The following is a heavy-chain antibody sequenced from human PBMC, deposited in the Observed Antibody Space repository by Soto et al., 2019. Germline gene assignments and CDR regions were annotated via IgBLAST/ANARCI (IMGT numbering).Heavy chain of an antibody. D-gene: IGHD5-12*01. CDR2: IYHSGTT. J-gene: IGHJ4*02. CDR1: GDSISSGYY. Sequence: SETLSLTCAVSGDSISSGYYWAWIRQPPGKGLEWIGSIYHSGTTYYNPSLQSRVTISVDTSKNQFSLKLTSVTAADSAVYYCARDSLALFDSWGQGNLVTV. CDR3: ARDSLALFDS. V-gene: IGHV4-38-2*02.